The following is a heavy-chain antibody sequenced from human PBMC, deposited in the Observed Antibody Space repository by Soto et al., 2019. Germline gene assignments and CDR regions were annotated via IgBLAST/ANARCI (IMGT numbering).Heavy chain of an antibody. CDR1: GYTFTSYG. D-gene: IGHD3-22*01. V-gene: IGHV1-18*01. CDR2: ISAYNGNT. Sequence: QVPLVQSGAEVKKPGASVKVSCKASGYTFTSYGISWVRQAPGQGLEWMGWISAYNGNTNYAQKLQGRVTMTTDTSTSTAYMELRSLRSDDTAVYYCARELAHQSSDSSGYSNFDYWGQGTLVTVSS. J-gene: IGHJ4*02. CDR3: ARELAHQSSDSSGYSNFDY.